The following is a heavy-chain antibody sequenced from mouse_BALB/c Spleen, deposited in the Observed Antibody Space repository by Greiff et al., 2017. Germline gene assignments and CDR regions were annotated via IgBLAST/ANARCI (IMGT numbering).Heavy chain of an antibody. D-gene: IGHD2-4*01. V-gene: IGHV1S22*01. CDR3: TLYYDYDVGAMDY. Sequence: LQQPGSELVRPGASVKLSCKASGYTFTSYWMHWVKQRPGQGLEWIGNIYPGSGSTNYDEKFKSKATLTVDTSSSTAYMQLSSLTSEDSAVYYCTLYYDYDVGAMDYWGQGTSVTVSS. J-gene: IGHJ4*01. CDR1: GYTFTSYW. CDR2: IYPGSGST.